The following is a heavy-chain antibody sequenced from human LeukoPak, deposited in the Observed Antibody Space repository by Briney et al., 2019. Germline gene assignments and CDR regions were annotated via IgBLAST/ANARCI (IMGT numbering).Heavy chain of an antibody. V-gene: IGHV3-30*04. Sequence: PGRSPRLSCAASGFTFSSCVMHWGCHAPGQGLELVSVISFDGSSKYYADSVKGRFTISRDNSKNTLYLQMTSLRAEDTAVYHCARAIWFGELFDWFDPWSQGTLVTVSS. CDR1: GFTFSSCV. CDR3: ARAIWFGELFDWFDP. J-gene: IGHJ5*02. CDR2: ISFDGSSK. D-gene: IGHD3-10*01.